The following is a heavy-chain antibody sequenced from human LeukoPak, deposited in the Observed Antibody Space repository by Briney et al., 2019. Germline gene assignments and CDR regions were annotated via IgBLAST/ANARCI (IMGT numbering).Heavy chain of an antibody. V-gene: IGHV3-7*01. Sequence: GGSLRLSCAASGFTSTSYWMNWVRQAPGMGLEWVANIKQDGSEKYYVDSVKGRFTISRDNAKNSLYLQMNSLRAEDTAVYYCARDPDRDGVDYWGQGTLVTVSS. CDR1: GFTSTSYW. CDR3: ARDPDRDGVDY. J-gene: IGHJ4*02. D-gene: IGHD1-14*01. CDR2: IKQDGSEK.